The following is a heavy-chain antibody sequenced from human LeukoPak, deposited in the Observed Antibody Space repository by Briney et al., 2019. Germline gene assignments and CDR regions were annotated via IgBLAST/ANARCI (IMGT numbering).Heavy chain of an antibody. CDR1: GFTVSSNY. J-gene: IGHJ3*02. D-gene: IGHD3-10*01. V-gene: IGHV3-53*01. CDR2: IYSGGST. CDR3: AKDLQTMVIGGAFDI. Sequence: PGGSLRLSCAASGFTVSSNYMSWVRQAPGKGLEWVSVIYSGGSTYYADSVKGRFTISRDNSKNTLYLQMNSLRAEDTAVYYCAKDLQTMVIGGAFDIWGQGTMVTVSS.